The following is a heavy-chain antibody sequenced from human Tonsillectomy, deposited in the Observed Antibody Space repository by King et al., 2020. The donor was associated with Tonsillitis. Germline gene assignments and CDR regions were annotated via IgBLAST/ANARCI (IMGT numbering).Heavy chain of an antibody. J-gene: IGHJ4*02. Sequence: EVQLVESGAEVKKPGESLKISCKDSGYSFTSYWIGWVRQMPGKGLEWMGIIYPGDSDTRYSPSFQGQVTISADKSISTAYLQWSSLKASDTAMYYCARLKDYGHQPSHLDYRGQGPLATVPS. CDR3: ARLKDYGHQPSHLDY. CDR2: IYPGDSDT. V-gene: IGHV5-51*01. D-gene: IGHD4-17*01. CDR1: GYSFTSYW.